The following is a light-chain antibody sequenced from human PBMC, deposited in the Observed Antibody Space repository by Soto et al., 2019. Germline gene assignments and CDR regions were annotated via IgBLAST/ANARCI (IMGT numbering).Light chain of an antibody. CDR1: SSNIENNY. Sequence: QSVLTQPPSVSAAPRQKVTISCSGSSSNIENNYVSWYQQLPGTAPKLLIYDNNKRPSGIPDRFSGSKSGTSATLGITGLQTGDEADYYCGTWDSSLSSGVFGGGTKVTVL. V-gene: IGLV1-51*01. CDR3: GTWDSSLSSGV. J-gene: IGLJ3*02. CDR2: DNN.